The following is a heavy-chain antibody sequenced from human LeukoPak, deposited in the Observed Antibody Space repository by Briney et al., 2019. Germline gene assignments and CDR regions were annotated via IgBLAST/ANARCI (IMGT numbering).Heavy chain of an antibody. Sequence: PSGTLSLTCTVSGGSISSSSYYWGWIRQPPGKGLEWIGSIYYSGSTYYNPSLKSRVTISVDTSKNQFSLKLSSVTAADTAVYYCARRIAVAEHFDYWGQGTLVTVSS. CDR2: IYYSGST. CDR1: GGSISSSSYY. CDR3: ARRIAVAEHFDY. V-gene: IGHV4-39*01. J-gene: IGHJ4*02. D-gene: IGHD6-19*01.